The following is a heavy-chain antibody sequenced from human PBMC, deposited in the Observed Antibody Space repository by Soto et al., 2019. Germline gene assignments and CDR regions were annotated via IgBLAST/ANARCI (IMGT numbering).Heavy chain of an antibody. J-gene: IGHJ6*02. Sequence: EVQLVQSGAEVKKPGESLKISCKGSGYSFTSYWIGWVRQMPGKGLEWMGIIYPGDSDTRYSPSFQGQVTISADKSISTAYRQWSSLKASDTAMYYCARAEAAAGTGDVGGMDVWGQGTTVTVSS. V-gene: IGHV5-51*01. CDR3: ARAEAAAGTGDVGGMDV. D-gene: IGHD6-13*01. CDR1: GYSFTSYW. CDR2: IYPGDSDT.